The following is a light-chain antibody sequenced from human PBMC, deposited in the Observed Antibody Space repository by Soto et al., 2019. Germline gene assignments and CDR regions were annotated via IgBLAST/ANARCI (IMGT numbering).Light chain of an antibody. CDR3: QQYGSSPSWT. CDR2: DAS. Sequence: PGESATLSCRATRSVSSYLAWYQQKPGQAPRLLIYDASNRATGIPARFSGSGSGTDFTLTISSLEPEDFAVYYCQQYGSSPSWTFGQGTKVDI. CDR1: RSVSSY. J-gene: IGKJ1*01. V-gene: IGKV3-11*01.